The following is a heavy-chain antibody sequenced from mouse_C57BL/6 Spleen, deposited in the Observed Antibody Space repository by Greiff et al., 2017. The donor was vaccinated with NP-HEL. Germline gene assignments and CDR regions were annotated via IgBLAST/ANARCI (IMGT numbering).Heavy chain of an antibody. CDR1: GYTFTDYE. V-gene: IGHV1-15*01. D-gene: IGHD1-1*01. CDR2: IDPETGGT. Sequence: QVQLKESGAELVRPGASVTLSCKASGYTFTDYEMHWVKQTPVHGLEWIGAIDPETGGTAYNQKFKGKAILTADKSSSTAYMELRSLTSEDSAVYYCTRFYVSSPWFAYWGQGTLVTVSA. J-gene: IGHJ3*01. CDR3: TRFYVSSPWFAY.